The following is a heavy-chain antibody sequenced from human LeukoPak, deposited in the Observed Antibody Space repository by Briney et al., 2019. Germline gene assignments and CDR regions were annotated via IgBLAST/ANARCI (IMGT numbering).Heavy chain of an antibody. CDR3: ARSSGWSLNWFDP. D-gene: IGHD6-19*01. J-gene: IGHJ5*02. Sequence: SVKVSCKASGGTFSIYTISWVRQAPGQGLEWMGRIIPILGIANYAQKFQGRVTITADKSTSTAYMELSSLRSEDTAVYYCARSSGWSLNWFDPWGQGTLVTVSS. CDR2: IIPILGIA. V-gene: IGHV1-69*02. CDR1: GGTFSIYT.